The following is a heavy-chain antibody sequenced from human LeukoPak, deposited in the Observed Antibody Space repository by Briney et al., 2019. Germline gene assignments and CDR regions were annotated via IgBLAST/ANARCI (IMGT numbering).Heavy chain of an antibody. Sequence: PSETLSLTCTVSGGSISSSSYYWGWIRQPPGKGLEWTGRIYYRGSSYYNPSLKSRVTISVDTSKNQFSLKLSSVAAADTAVYYCAREYLPSHGVPAAMDAFDIWGQGTMVTVSS. CDR1: GGSISSSSYY. CDR2: IYYRGSS. V-gene: IGHV4-39*07. J-gene: IGHJ3*02. CDR3: AREYLPSHGVPAAMDAFDI. D-gene: IGHD2-2*01.